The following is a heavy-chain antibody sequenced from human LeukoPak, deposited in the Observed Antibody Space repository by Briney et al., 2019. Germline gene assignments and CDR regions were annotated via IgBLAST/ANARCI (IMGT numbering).Heavy chain of an antibody. Sequence: ASVKVSCKASGGIFGSYAINWVRQAPGQGLEWMGGIIPIFGTVNYAQKFQGRVTITADESTSTAYMELSSLRSEDTAVYYCAGRRRIRYCSSTSCYANWFDPWGQGTLVTVSS. V-gene: IGHV1-69*13. J-gene: IGHJ5*02. CDR1: GGIFGSYA. CDR3: AGRRRIRYCSSTSCYANWFDP. CDR2: IIPIFGTV. D-gene: IGHD2-2*01.